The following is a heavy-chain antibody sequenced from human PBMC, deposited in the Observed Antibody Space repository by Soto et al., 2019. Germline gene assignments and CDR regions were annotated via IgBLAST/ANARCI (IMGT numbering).Heavy chain of an antibody. J-gene: IGHJ4*02. CDR1: GYSFTSLD. V-gene: IGHV1-8*01. CDR3: ARGVSAGVDY. CDR2: MQPSTGRT. Sequence: ASVKVSCKASGYSFTSLDINWVRQTAGQGLEWMGWMQPSTGRTGYAQKFQGRVTMTRDTSINTAYMGLTTLTSDDTAFYYCARGVSAGVDYWGQGTLVTVSS. D-gene: IGHD1-26*01.